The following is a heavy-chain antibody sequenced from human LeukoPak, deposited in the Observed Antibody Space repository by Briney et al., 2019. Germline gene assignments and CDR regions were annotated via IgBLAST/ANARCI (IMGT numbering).Heavy chain of an antibody. V-gene: IGHV4-59*01. CDR3: TRDRTTAGTMDY. J-gene: IGHJ4*02. D-gene: IGHD6-13*01. Sequence: SETLSLTCTVSGGSISSYYWSWIRQPPGKGLEWIGYIYYSGSINYNPSLKSRVIISVDTSKNQFSLKLSSVTAADTAVYYCTRDRTTAGTMDYWGQGTLVTVSS. CDR1: GGSISSYY. CDR2: IYYSGSI.